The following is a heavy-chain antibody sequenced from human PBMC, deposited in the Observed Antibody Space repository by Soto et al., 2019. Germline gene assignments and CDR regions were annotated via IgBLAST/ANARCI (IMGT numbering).Heavy chain of an antibody. CDR3: AKWTYLDF. CDR1: RFTFTSYW. D-gene: IGHD1-26*01. CDR2: IKQDGSER. Sequence: EVQLVESGGGLVQAGGSLRLSCAASRFTFTSYWMSWVRQAPGKGLEWVANIKQDGSERYYVDSVKGRFTISRDNAKNSLFLQMNNLRGDDTAIYYCAKWTYLDFWGQGTRVTVSS. J-gene: IGHJ4*02. V-gene: IGHV3-7*03.